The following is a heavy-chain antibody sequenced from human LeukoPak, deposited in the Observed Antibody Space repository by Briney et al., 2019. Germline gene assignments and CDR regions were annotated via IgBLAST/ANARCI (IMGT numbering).Heavy chain of an antibody. Sequence: GGSLRLSCAASGFTFSSYHMNWVRQAPGKGLEWVSYISSSSSTIYYADSVKGRFTISRDNAKDSLYLQTNSLRAEDTAVYYCARAQYYSDSTGYYYLHYWGQGTLVTVSS. J-gene: IGHJ4*02. CDR2: ISSSSSTI. CDR3: ARAQYYSDSTGYYYLHY. V-gene: IGHV3-48*01. D-gene: IGHD3-22*01. CDR1: GFTFSSYH.